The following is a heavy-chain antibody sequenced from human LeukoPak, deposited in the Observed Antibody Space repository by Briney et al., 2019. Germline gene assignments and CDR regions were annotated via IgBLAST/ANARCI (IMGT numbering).Heavy chain of an antibody. V-gene: IGHV3-21*01. Sequence: PGGSLRLSCAASGFTFSSYSMNWVRQAPGKGLEWVSSISSSSSYIYYADSVKGRFTISRDNAKNSLYLQMNSLRAEDTAVYYCARDREDSSGYSPPALWYWGQGTLVTVSS. D-gene: IGHD3-22*01. J-gene: IGHJ4*02. CDR3: ARDREDSSGYSPPALWY. CDR1: GFTFSSYS. CDR2: ISSSSSYI.